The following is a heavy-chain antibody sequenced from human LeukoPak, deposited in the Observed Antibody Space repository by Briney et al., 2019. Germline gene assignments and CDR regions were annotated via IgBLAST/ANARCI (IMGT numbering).Heavy chain of an antibody. V-gene: IGHV4-59*08. CDR3: ARHSGGGWYDYFDF. Sequence: SGTLSLTCTVSGDSINNYYWSWIRQTPEKGLEWIGYMSYSGRSDYGPSLKSRVTMSIDTSKNQFSLRLTSVTAADTALYYCARHSGGGWYDYFDFWGQGTLVTVSS. CDR2: MSYSGRS. D-gene: IGHD6-19*01. CDR1: GDSINNYY. J-gene: IGHJ4*02.